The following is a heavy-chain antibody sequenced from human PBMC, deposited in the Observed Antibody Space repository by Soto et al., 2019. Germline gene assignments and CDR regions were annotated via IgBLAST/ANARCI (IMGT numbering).Heavy chain of an antibody. CDR1: GGSINNHY. J-gene: IGHJ4*02. D-gene: IGHD7-27*01. CDR2: IYYTGST. V-gene: IGHV4-59*11. Sequence: QVQLQESGPGLVKPSETLSLTCTVSGGSINNHYWSWIRQPPGKGLEWIGYIYYTGSTNYNPSLKSRVTISVDTSKNQFSLNLTSLTAADTAIYYCARSNWYSEYWGQGTLLTVSS. CDR3: ARSNWYSEY.